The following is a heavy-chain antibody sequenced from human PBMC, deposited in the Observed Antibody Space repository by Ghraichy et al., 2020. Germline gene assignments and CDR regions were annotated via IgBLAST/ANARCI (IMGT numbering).Heavy chain of an antibody. CDR2: LGADGRST. V-gene: IGHV3-23*01. CDR1: GFTVSSNY. D-gene: IGHD3-10*01. CDR3: AKEGGRLGEGAFDV. J-gene: IGHJ3*01. Sequence: GGSLRLSCAASGFTVSSNYMTWVRQAPGKGLEWVSTLGADGRSTFYADSVKGRFTISRDKSKRTMYLQMNSLRADDTAVYYCAKEGGRLGEGAFDVWGQGTKVTVSS.